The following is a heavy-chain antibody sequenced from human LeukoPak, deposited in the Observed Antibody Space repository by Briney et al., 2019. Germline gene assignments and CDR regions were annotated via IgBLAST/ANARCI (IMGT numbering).Heavy chain of an antibody. CDR3: ARGPRGKYQLLSATLDWFDP. CDR2: IKEDGSVK. V-gene: IGHV3-7*01. Sequence: GGSLRLSCAASGFTFTSYWMTWVRQPPGKGLEWVATIKEDGSVKYYVDSVKGRFTISRDNAENSLYLQMNSLRAEDTAVYYCARGPRGKYQLLSATLDWFDPWGQGTLVTVSS. D-gene: IGHD2-2*01. J-gene: IGHJ5*02. CDR1: GFTFTSYW.